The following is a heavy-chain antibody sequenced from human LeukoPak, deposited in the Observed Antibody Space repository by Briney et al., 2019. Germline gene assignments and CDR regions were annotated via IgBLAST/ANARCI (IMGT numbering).Heavy chain of an antibody. CDR1: GGSISSYY. Sequence: PSETLSLTCTVSGGSISSYYWSWIRQPPGKGLEWIGYIYYSGSTYYNPSLKSRVTISVDTSKNQFSLKLSSVTAADTAVYYCASRRSRYSSSWYWGSLFDYWGQGTLVTVSS. CDR3: ASRRSRYSSSWYWGSLFDY. D-gene: IGHD6-13*01. V-gene: IGHV4-59*04. CDR2: IYYSGST. J-gene: IGHJ4*02.